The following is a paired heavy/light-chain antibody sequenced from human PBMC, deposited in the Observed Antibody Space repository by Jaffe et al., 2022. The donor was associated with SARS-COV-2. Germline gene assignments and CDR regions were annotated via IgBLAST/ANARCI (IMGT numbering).Light chain of an antibody. CDR2: DVT. CDR1: SNDVGAYNY. J-gene: IGLJ3*02. Sequence: QSALTQPASVSGSPGQSIAISCTGTSNDVGAYNYVSWYQQHPGKAPKLIIHDVTNRPSGVSDRFSGSKSGNTASLTISGLQVEDEADYYCSSKRRSTSLVFGGGTKLTVL. CDR3: SSKRRSTSLV. V-gene: IGLV2-14*03.
Heavy chain of an antibody. D-gene: IGHD6-19*01. CDR1: GYAFSGYG. Sequence: QVQLVQSGSELKKPGASVKISCMASGYAFSGYGMNWVRQAPGQGLEWMGWINPKTGSPTYAQDFTGRFVFSLDTSVSTTYLQITSLKAEDTATYYCARDGLGNGFDVWGQGTMVTVSS. CDR3: ARDGLGNGFDV. V-gene: IGHV7-4-1*02. CDR2: INPKTGSP. J-gene: IGHJ3*01.